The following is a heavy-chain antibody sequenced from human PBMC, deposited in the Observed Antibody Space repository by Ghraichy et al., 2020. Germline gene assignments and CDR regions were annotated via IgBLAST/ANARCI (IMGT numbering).Heavy chain of an antibody. J-gene: IGHJ4*02. CDR3: AKGGDWGSAPLGS. CDR2: ISNDGTNK. D-gene: IGHD3/OR15-3a*01. V-gene: IGHV3-30*18. CDR1: GFTFSTCA. Sequence: GGSLRLSCAASGFTFSTCAMHWVRQAPGKGLEWVAVISNDGTNKHYVDSMKGRFTISRDNSKNTVHLQMDSLTPDDTAVYYCAKGGDWGSAPLGSWGPGTLSRVSS.